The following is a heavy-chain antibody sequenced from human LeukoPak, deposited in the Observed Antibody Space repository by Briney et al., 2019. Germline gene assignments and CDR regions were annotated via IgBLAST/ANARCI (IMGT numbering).Heavy chain of an antibody. V-gene: IGHV4-34*01. D-gene: IGHD3-10*01. Sequence: SETLSLTCVVYGGSFSGDYWSWIPQPPGRGLEWIGEINHSGRTNYNPSLKSRVTISVDTSKNQFSLKLSSVTAADTAVYYCTREGFGELSHFDYCGQGTLVTVSS. J-gene: IGHJ4*02. CDR1: GGSFSGDY. CDR2: INHSGRT. CDR3: TREGFGELSHFDY.